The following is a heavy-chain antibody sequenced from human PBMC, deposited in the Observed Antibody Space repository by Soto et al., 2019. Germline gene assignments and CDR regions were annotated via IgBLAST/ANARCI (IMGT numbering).Heavy chain of an antibody. Sequence: SETLSLTCTVSGGSISSYYWSWIRQPPGKGLEWIGYIYYSGSTNYNPSLKSRVTISVDTSKNQLSLKLSSVTSADTAVYYCARAATNFYDLGWFDPWGQGTLVTVSS. CDR1: GGSISSYY. D-gene: IGHD3-3*01. CDR3: ARAATNFYDLGWFDP. CDR2: IYYSGST. V-gene: IGHV4-59*01. J-gene: IGHJ5*02.